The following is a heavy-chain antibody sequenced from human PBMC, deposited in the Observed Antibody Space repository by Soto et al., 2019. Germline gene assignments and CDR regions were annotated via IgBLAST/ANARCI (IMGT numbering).Heavy chain of an antibody. CDR1: GGSISSYY. CDR3: ARDPPLLWGFDP. V-gene: IGHV4-59*01. D-gene: IGHD3-10*01. CDR2: IYYSGST. Sequence: PSETLSLTCTVSGGSISSYYWSWIRQPPGKGLEWIGYIYYSGSTNYNPSLKSRVTISVDTSKNQFSLKLSSVTAADTAVYYCARDPPLLWGFDPWGQGTLVTVSS. J-gene: IGHJ5*02.